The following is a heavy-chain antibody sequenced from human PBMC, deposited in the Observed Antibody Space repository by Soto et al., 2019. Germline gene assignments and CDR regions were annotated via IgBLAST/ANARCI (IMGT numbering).Heavy chain of an antibody. V-gene: IGHV3-30*04. Sequence: PWGSLRLSCAASGFSFSDHAMHWVRRAPGKGLEWVALVAHDGTIKYYAGSVKGRFTISSDKSSNTLFLQMDSLDTEDTAVYYCARDNRITGIVAETDLWGRGNLVTVSS. CDR2: VAHDGTIK. CDR3: ARDNRITGIVAETDL. J-gene: IGHJ5*02. D-gene: IGHD1-20*01. CDR1: GFSFSDHA.